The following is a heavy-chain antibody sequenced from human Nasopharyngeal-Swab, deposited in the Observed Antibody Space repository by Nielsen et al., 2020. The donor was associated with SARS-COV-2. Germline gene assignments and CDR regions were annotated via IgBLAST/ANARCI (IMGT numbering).Heavy chain of an antibody. D-gene: IGHD2-2*03. CDR2: ISSDGGA. CDR1: GFTFSSYE. V-gene: IGHV3-74*01. CDR3: LRGMAGYGWFDP. J-gene: IGHJ5*02. Sequence: GGSLRLSCAASGFTFSSYEMNWVRQAPGKGLVWVSRISSDGGANYADSATGRFTISRDNAKNTVYLQMNSLRDEDTAVYYCLRGMAGYGWFDPWGQGILVTVSS.